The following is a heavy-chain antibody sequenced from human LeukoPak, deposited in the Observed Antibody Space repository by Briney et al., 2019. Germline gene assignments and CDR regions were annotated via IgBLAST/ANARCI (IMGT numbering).Heavy chain of an antibody. CDR2: ISNDGSNK. D-gene: IGHD6-19*01. CDR3: AKALYSRAWNK. Sequence: GGSVRLSCEASGFTFSGYDMHWVRQAPGKGLEWVALISNDGSNKYHADSVKDRFTISRDNSKSTLYLQMNSLRAEDTAVYYCAKALYSRAWNKWGQGTLVTVSS. CDR1: GFTFSGYD. J-gene: IGHJ4*02. V-gene: IGHV3-30*18.